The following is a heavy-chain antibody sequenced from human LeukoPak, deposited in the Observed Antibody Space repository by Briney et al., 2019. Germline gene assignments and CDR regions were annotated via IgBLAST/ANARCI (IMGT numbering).Heavy chain of an antibody. CDR3: VRVRLFYGDSEPQDY. J-gene: IGHJ4*02. Sequence: ASVKVSCKASGYTFTGYYMHWVRQAPGQGLEWMGWVNPRGDTKYGQKFQGRVTMTRDTSISTAYMELSRLKSDDTAVYYCVRVRLFYGDSEPQDYWGQGTLVTVSS. CDR2: VNPRGDT. D-gene: IGHD4-17*01. CDR1: GYTFTGYY. V-gene: IGHV1-2*02.